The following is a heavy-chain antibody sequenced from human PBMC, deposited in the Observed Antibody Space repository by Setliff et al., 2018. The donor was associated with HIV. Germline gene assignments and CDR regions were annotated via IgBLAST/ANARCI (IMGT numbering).Heavy chain of an antibody. Sequence: PSETLSLTCAVYSGSLSGYYWNWIRQPPGKGLEWVSSISGSSTYIYSADSVKGRFTISRDNAKNSLYLQMNSLRGEDTAVYYCAREGWQQFAENWFDPWGQGALVTVSS. CDR2: ISGSSTYI. CDR3: AREGWQQFAENWFDP. CDR1: SGSLSGYY. V-gene: IGHV3-21*01. J-gene: IGHJ5*02.